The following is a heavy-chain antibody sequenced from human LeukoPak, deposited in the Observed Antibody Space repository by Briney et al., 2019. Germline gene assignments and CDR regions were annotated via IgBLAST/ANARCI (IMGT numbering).Heavy chain of an antibody. Sequence: GASVKVSCKASGYTFTSYYMHWVRQAPGQGLEWMGIINPSGGSTSYAQKFQGRVTMTRDMSTSTVYMELSSLRSEDTAVYYCARDLHCSGGSCYNDFDYWGQGTLVTVSS. CDR1: GYTFTSYY. CDR2: INPSGGST. D-gene: IGHD2-15*01. J-gene: IGHJ4*02. CDR3: ARDLHCSGGSCYNDFDY. V-gene: IGHV1-46*01.